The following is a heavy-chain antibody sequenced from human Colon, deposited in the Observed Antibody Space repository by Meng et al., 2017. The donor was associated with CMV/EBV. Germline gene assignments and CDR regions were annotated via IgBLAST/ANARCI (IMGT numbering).Heavy chain of an antibody. V-gene: IGHV3-7*04. CDR2: MNRGVTET. CDR1: GMFFRKNW. Sequence: GPLGTSCGPPGMFFRKNWVGPSRQAHERLLEWVANMNRGVTETYYGDSVKGRFTISRDNYRNSVLLEMNNLIVEDSAIYYCAKDSGKGQINYFDYWGQGTLVTVSS. D-gene: IGHD4-23*01. CDR3: AKDSGKGQINYFDY. J-gene: IGHJ4*02.